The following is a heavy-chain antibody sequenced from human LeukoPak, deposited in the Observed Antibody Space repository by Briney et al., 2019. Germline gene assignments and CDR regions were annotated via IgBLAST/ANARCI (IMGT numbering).Heavy chain of an antibody. V-gene: IGHV1-24*01. CDR1: GHTFSELP. CDR2: FDPENDER. Sequence: ASVKVSCKVSGHTFSELPMYWVRQAPGKGLEWMGGFDPENDERLYAHQFRGRLTMTEDSSTDTAHMELSGLRSEDTAVYYCATEVTSIVPDYWGQGTLATVSS. J-gene: IGHJ4*02. D-gene: IGHD2-21*01. CDR3: ATEVTSIVPDY.